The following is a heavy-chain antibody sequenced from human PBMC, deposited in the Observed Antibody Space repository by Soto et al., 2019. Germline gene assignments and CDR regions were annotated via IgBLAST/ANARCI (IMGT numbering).Heavy chain of an antibody. CDR2: IYYSGST. V-gene: IGHV4-59*01. CDR1: GGSICSYY. J-gene: IGHJ4*02. CDR3: ARGAFSGWLDY. Sequence: SETLSLTCTVSGGSICSYYWSWIRQPPGKGLEWIGYIYYSGSTNYNPSLKSRVTISVDTSKNQFSLKLSSVTAADTAVYYCARGAFSGWLDYWGQGTLVTVSS. D-gene: IGHD6-19*01.